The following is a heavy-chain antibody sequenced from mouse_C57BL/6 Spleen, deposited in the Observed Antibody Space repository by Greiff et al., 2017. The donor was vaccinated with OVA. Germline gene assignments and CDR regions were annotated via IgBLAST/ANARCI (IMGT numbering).Heavy chain of an antibody. Sequence: VQLQQSGPELVKPGASVKIPCKASGYTFTDYNMDWVKQSHGKSLEWIGDINPNNGGTIYNQKFKGKATLTVDKSSSTAYMELRSLTSEDTAVYYCARKDYYGSSYVFAYWGQGTLVTVSA. J-gene: IGHJ3*01. D-gene: IGHD1-1*01. CDR1: GYTFTDYN. CDR3: ARKDYYGSSYVFAY. CDR2: INPNNGGT. V-gene: IGHV1-18*01.